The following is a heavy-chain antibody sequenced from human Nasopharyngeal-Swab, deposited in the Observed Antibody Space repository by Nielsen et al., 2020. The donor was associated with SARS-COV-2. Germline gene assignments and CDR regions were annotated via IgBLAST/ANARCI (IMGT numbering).Heavy chain of an antibody. Sequence: GESLKISCEASGYGFTNYWINWVRQMPGKGLEWMGIIYPGDSDTRYSPSFQGQVTISADKSISTAYLQWSSLKASDTAMYYCARGVDTAMVPFDYWGQGTLVTVSS. CDR1: GYGFTNYW. J-gene: IGHJ4*02. V-gene: IGHV5-51*01. CDR2: IYPGDSDT. CDR3: ARGVDTAMVPFDY. D-gene: IGHD5-18*01.